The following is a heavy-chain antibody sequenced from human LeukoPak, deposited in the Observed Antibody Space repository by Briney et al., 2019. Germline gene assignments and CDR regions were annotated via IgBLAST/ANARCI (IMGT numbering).Heavy chain of an antibody. CDR3: ARATPTRVGVAVNPFFDY. CDR2: ISYDGSNK. CDR1: GFTFSSYA. V-gene: IGHV3-30*04. Sequence: PGGSLRLSCAASGFTFSSYAMHWVRQAPGKGLERVAVISYDGSNKYYADPVKGRFTISRDNSKNTPYLQMNSLRAEDTAVYYCARATPTRVGVAVNPFFDYWGQGTLVTVSS. J-gene: IGHJ4*02. D-gene: IGHD6-19*01.